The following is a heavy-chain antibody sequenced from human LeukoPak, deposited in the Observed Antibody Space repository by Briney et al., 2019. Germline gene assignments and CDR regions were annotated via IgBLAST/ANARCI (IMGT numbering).Heavy chain of an antibody. CDR2: IRSKGYGGTT. J-gene: IGHJ4*02. D-gene: IGHD3-10*01. CDR3: TRGGNYYGSGSYYEDFDY. CDR1: GFAFGDYA. Sequence: GGSLRLSCTASGFAFGDYAMSWVRQAPGKGLEWVGCIRSKGYGGTTEYAASVKGRITISRDDYKSIAYLQMNSLKTEDTAVYYCTRGGNYYGSGSYYEDFDYWGQGTLVTVSS. V-gene: IGHV3-49*04.